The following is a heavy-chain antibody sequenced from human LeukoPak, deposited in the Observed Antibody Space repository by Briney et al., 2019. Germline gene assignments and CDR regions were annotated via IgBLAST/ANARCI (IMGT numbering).Heavy chain of an antibody. Sequence: GGPLRLSCAASGFTFSSHAMSWVRQAPGKGLEWVAAISRSGGNTYYGDSVKGRFTISRDSSKNTLHLQMDSLRAEDTAVYYCARSIPAGNRRWGQGALATVSS. CDR3: ARSIPAGNRR. D-gene: IGHD2-2*01. V-gene: IGHV3-23*01. CDR2: ISRSGGNT. J-gene: IGHJ4*02. CDR1: GFTFSSHA.